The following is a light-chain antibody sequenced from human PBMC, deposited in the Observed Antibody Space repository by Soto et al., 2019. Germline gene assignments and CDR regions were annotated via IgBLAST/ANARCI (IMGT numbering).Light chain of an antibody. CDR3: AAGDDSLNGLV. CDR1: NSNIGSNT. J-gene: IGLJ1*01. V-gene: IGLV1-44*01. Sequence: QAVVTQPPSASGTPGQRVTISCSGSNSNIGSNTVNWYQQLPGTDPKLLIYYDNLPPSGVPDRISGSKSGTSASLAISGHQSDDEADYYCAAGDDSLNGLVFGTGTKLTVL. CDR2: YDN.